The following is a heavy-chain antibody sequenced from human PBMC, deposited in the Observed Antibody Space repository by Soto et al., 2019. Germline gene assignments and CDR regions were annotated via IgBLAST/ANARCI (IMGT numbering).Heavy chain of an antibody. CDR2: IIPIFGTA. V-gene: IGHV1-69*13. CDR3: ASYMYYYDSSGYYDY. D-gene: IGHD3-22*01. J-gene: IGHJ4*02. Sequence: SVKVSCKASGGAFSSYAISWLRQAPGQGLEWMGGIIPIFGTANYAQKFQYRVTITADESTSTAYMELSNLRSEDTAVYYCASYMYYYDSSGYYDYWGQGTLVTVSS. CDR1: GGAFSSYA.